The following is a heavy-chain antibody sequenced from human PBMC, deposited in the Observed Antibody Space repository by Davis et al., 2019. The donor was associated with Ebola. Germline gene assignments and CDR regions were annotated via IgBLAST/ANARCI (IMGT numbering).Heavy chain of an antibody. J-gene: IGHJ6*02. Sequence: SGPTLAQPTQTLTLTCTFSVFSLRPSRMCVSWIRQPPAKALEWLARIDRDDAKYYSTSLKTRLTIPKDTPKNQVVLTMTNMYPVDTATYYCARIREGVTYEQYYYSDGMDVWGQGTTVTVAS. CDR2: IDRDDAK. CDR1: VFSLRPSRMC. D-gene: IGHD4-11*01. CDR3: ARIREGVTYEQYYYSDGMDV. V-gene: IGHV2-70*11.